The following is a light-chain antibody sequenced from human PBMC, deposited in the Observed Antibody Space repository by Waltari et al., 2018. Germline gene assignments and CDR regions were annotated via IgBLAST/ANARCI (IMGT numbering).Light chain of an antibody. J-gene: IGKJ1*01. V-gene: IGKV4-1*01. CDR1: QSVLYSSNNKNY. Sequence: DIVMPQSPDYLAVSLGARATINCKSSQSVLYSSNNKNYLAWYQQKPGQPPKLLIYWASTRESGVPDRFSGSGSGTDFTLTISSLQAEDVAVYYCQQYYSTPTFGQGTKVEIK. CDR2: WAS. CDR3: QQYYSTPT.